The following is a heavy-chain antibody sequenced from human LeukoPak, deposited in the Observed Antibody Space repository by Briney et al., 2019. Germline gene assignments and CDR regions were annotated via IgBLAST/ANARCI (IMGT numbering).Heavy chain of an antibody. CDR1: GFTFSSYA. J-gene: IGHJ5*02. V-gene: IGHV3-23*01. CDR2: ISTGGGIT. D-gene: IGHD3-10*01. CDR3: ATKYS. Sequence: PGGSLRLSCADSGFTFSSYAMTWARQAPGKGLGWVSDISTGGGITYYADSVKGRSTISRDNSKNTLYLQMNSLRAEDSAVYYCATKYSWGQGTLVTVSS.